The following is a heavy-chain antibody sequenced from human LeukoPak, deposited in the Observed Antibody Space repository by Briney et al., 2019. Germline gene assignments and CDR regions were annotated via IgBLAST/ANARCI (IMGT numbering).Heavy chain of an antibody. J-gene: IGHJ4*02. CDR3: ATDNYGTLDY. CDR2: IDPRSGGT. CDR1: GYTFTDYY. D-gene: IGHD3-16*01. V-gene: IGHV1-2*02. Sequence: ASVKVSCKASGYTFTDYYIHWVRRAPGQGLEWMGWIDPRSGGTRCTQKFQGRVTMTRDTSISTVYLDLSGLTFDDTPVYYCATDNYGTLDYWGQGTLVTVSS.